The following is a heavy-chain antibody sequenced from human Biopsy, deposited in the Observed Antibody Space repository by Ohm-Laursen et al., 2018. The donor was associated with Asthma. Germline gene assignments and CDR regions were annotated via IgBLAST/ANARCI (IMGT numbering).Heavy chain of an antibody. CDR3: ARDGPELPTELDY. J-gene: IGHJ4*02. V-gene: IGHV3-7*01. CDR1: GFTFGDYW. D-gene: IGHD1-14*01. Sequence: SLRLSCSAPGFTFGDYWMSWVRQVPGKGLEWVANIKHGGTEKNHADSLKGRFTISRDNAKNSLYLQMNSLRAEDTAVYYCARDGPELPTELDYWGPGTLVTVSS. CDR2: IKHGGTEK.